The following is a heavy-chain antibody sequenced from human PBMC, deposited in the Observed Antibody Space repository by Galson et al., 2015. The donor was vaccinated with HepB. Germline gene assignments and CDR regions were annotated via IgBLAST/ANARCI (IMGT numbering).Heavy chain of an antibody. CDR2: IKQDGSEK. J-gene: IGHJ4*02. CDR1: GFTYNNYW. V-gene: IGHV3-7*03. CDR3: ARGWDTDVTSNFDY. D-gene: IGHD5-18*01. Sequence: SLRLSCAVSGFTYNNYWMSWARQAPGRGLEWVANIKQDGSEKYYVDSVEGRFTVSRNNAKKTLYLDMNALSVEDTAVYYCARGWDTDVTSNFDYWGQGALVTVSS.